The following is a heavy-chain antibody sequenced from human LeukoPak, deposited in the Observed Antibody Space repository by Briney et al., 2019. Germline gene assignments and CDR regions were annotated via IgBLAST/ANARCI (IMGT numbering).Heavy chain of an antibody. V-gene: IGHV3-7*01. Sequence: GGSPRLSCAASGFPFSNYWMSWVRRAPGKGLEWVANIKPDGSETYYVDSVRGRFTISRDNAQNSLYLQMNSLGADDTAIYYCARDFLGAYRDYFFAVRGQGTLVTVSS. CDR2: IKPDGSET. CDR1: GFPFSNYW. D-gene: IGHD4-17*01. J-gene: IGHJ4*02. CDR3: ARDFLGAYRDYFFAV.